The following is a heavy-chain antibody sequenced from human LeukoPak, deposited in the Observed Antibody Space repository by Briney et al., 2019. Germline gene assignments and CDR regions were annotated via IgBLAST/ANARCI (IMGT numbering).Heavy chain of an antibody. CDR3: TKGHPSDSGGYYVDAFDI. CDR2: INWDGGST. J-gene: IGHJ3*02. CDR1: GFTFDDYG. V-gene: IGHV3-43D*03. Sequence: PGGSLRLSCAASGFTFDDYGMHWVRQAPGKGLEWVSLINWDGGSTYYADSVKGRFTISRDNSKSSLYLQMNSLRTEDTALYYCTKGHPSDSGGYYVDAFDIWGQGTMVTVSS. D-gene: IGHD3-22*01.